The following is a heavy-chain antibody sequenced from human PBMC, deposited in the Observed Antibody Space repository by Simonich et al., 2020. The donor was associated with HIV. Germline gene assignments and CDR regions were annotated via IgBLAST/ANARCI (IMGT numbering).Heavy chain of an antibody. D-gene: IGHD3-10*01. J-gene: IGHJ4*02. Sequence: EVQLVESGGGLVQPGRSLRLSCAASGFTFDDYAMHWVRQAPGEGVGWVSGSSGNSGSIGYADSVKGRFTISRDNAKNSLYLQMNSLRAEDTALYYCAKDKGAYYGSGSPVYWGQGTLVTVSS. CDR2: SSGNSGSI. CDR1: GFTFDDYA. CDR3: AKDKGAYYGSGSPVY. V-gene: IGHV3-9*01.